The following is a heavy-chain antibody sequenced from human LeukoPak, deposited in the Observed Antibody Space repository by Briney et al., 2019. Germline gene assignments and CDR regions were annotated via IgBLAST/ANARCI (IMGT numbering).Heavy chain of an antibody. Sequence: GGSLRLSCAASGLTFSRYGMHWVRQAPDKGLEWVAFIQYDGSNKYYADSVKGRFTISRDNSKNTVYLQMNNLRAEDTAMYYCAKDGITAAEPDYWGQGTLVTVSS. CDR3: AKDGITAAEPDY. CDR1: GLTFSRYG. V-gene: IGHV3-30*02. J-gene: IGHJ4*02. CDR2: IQYDGSNK. D-gene: IGHD6-13*01.